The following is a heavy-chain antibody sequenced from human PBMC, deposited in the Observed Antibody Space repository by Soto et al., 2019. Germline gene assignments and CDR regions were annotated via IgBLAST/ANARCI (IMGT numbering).Heavy chain of an antibody. V-gene: IGHV3-33*01. J-gene: IGHJ4*02. D-gene: IGHD6-6*01. CDR2: IWYDGSNK. CDR1: GFTFSSYG. Sequence: QVQLVESGGGVVQPGRSLRLSCAASGFTFSSYGMHWVRHAPGKGLEWVAGIWYDGSNKYYADSVKGRFTISRDNSKNTLYLQMNSLRGEDTAVYYCARDDIAARNFDYWGQGTLVTVSS. CDR3: ARDDIAARNFDY.